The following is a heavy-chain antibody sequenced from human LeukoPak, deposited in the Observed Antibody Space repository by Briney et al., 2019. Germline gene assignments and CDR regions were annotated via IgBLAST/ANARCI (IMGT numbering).Heavy chain of an antibody. V-gene: IGHV4-30-2*01. D-gene: IGHD3-22*01. CDR3: AREAPPGSGCFDP. CDR2: IYHSGST. Sequence: SETLSLTCTVSGGSISSGGYSWSWIRQPPGKGLEWIGYIYHSGSTYYNPSLKSRVTISVDRSKNQFSPKLSSVTAADTAVYYCAREAPPGSGCFDPWGQGTLVTVSS. CDR1: GGSISSGGYS. J-gene: IGHJ5*02.